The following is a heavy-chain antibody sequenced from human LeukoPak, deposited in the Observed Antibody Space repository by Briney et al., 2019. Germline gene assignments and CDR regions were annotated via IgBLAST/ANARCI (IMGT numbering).Heavy chain of an antibody. CDR1: GFPLSSYS. D-gene: IGHD6-13*01. CDR2: ISGSGGST. J-gene: IGHJ4*02. CDR3: AKDAGYSSSWFDY. V-gene: IGHV3-23*01. Sequence: GGSLRLSCAASGFPLSSYSMSWVRQAPGKGLEWVSAISGSGGSTYYADSVKGRFTISRDNSKNTLYLQMNSLRAEDTAVYYCAKDAGYSSSWFDYWGQGTLVTVSS.